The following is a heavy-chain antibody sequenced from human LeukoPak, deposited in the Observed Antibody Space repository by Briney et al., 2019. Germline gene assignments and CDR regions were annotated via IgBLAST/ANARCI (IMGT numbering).Heavy chain of an antibody. D-gene: IGHD1-26*01. CDR2: IYFTGST. CDR3: ARHLVVGRLDP. V-gene: IGHV4-39*01. J-gene: IGHJ5*02. Sequence: SETLCLTCTVSGGSINSNSFYWGWIRHPPGKELEWIGSIYFTGSTYYNPSRKSRVIISVDTSKNQFSLKLRSMTAADTAVYYCARHLVVGRLDPWGQGPLVTVSS. CDR1: GGSINSNSFY.